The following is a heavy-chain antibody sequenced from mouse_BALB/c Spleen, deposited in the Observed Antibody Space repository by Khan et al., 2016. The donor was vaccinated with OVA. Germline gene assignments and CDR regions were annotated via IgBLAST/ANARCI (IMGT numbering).Heavy chain of an antibody. CDR3: ASELGRYYAMDY. CDR1: GYSITRDYA. CDR2: ISNSGST. V-gene: IGHV3-2*02. J-gene: IGHJ4*01. Sequence: EVQLQESGPGLVKPSQSLSLTCTVTGYSITRDYAWNWIRQFPGNKLECMAYISNSGSTSYNPSLKSRISITRDTSKNQFFLQLNSVTTEDTATYCCASELGRYYAMDYWGQGTSVTVSS. D-gene: IGHD4-1*01.